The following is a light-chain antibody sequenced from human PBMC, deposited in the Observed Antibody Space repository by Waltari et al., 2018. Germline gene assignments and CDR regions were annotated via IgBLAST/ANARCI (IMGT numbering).Light chain of an antibody. CDR3: QQFNTFPLT. V-gene: IGKV1-13*02. Sequence: IQMTQSRSSLSASVGDRGPFTCRARQGISNGLPWYQQKPGKPPKLLMYHASSLEFGVPSTFSGSGYDTNFTLTISSLQPDDFATYYCQQFNTFPLTFGGGTKVEIK. CDR2: HAS. J-gene: IGKJ4*01. CDR1: QGISNG.